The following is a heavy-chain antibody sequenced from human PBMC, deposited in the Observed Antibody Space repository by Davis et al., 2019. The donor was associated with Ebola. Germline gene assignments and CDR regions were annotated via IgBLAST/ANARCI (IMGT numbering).Heavy chain of an antibody. CDR3: AKDLGTSGILDY. J-gene: IGHJ4*02. CDR1: GFTFNQYA. Sequence: GGSLRLSCPASGFTFNQYAMTWVRQAPGKGLEWVSTISKSGRDTNYADSVKGRFTISRDNSKSTLYLEVNSLRADDTAIYYCAKDLGTSGILDYWGQGTLVTVSS. CDR2: ISKSGRDT. V-gene: IGHV3-23*01. D-gene: IGHD1-1*01.